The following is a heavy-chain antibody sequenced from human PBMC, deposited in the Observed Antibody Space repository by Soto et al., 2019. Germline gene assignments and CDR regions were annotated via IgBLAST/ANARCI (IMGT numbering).Heavy chain of an antibody. Sequence: GESLKISCKGSGYSFTSYWISWVRQMPGKGLEWMGRIDPSDSYTNYSPSFQGHVTISADKSISTAYLQWSSLKASDTAMYYCASPYCSSTSCTYYYYYGMDVWGQGTTVTVSS. CDR2: IDPSDSYT. V-gene: IGHV5-10-1*01. CDR3: ASPYCSSTSCTYYYYYGMDV. D-gene: IGHD2-2*01. CDR1: GYSFTSYW. J-gene: IGHJ6*02.